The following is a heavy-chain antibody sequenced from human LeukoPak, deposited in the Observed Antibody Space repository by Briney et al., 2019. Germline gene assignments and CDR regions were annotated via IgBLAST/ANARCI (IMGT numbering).Heavy chain of an antibody. D-gene: IGHD2-2*01. J-gene: IGHJ6*03. CDR2: ISAYNGNT. V-gene: IGHV1-18*01. CDR1: GYTFISYG. Sequence: ASVKVSCKGSGYTFISYGISWVRQAPGQGLEWMGWISAYNGNTNYAQKLQGRVTMTTDTSTSTAYMELRSLRSDDTAVYYCARVYCSSTSCYGGHMDVWGKGTTVTISS. CDR3: ARVYCSSTSCYGGHMDV.